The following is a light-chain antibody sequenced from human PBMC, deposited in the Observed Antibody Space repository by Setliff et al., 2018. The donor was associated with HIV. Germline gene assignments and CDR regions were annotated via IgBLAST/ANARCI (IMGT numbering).Light chain of an antibody. Sequence: QSALTQSASVSGSPGQSITISCTGTSSDVGGYNFVSWYQQHPDKAPELMIYDVSNRPSGVSDRFSGSKSGNTASLTISGLQAEDEADYYCASYTSSSTWVFGGGTK. J-gene: IGLJ3*02. CDR2: DVS. V-gene: IGLV2-14*01. CDR3: ASYTSSSTWV. CDR1: SSDVGGYNF.